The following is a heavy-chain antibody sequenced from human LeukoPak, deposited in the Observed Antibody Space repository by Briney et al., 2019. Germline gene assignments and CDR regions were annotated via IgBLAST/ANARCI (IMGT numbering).Heavy chain of an antibody. D-gene: IGHD1-7*01. V-gene: IGHV1-2*02. Sequence: ASVKVSCRASGYTFTAYLLHWVRQAPGQGLEWMGWINPNRGETDYAQNFQGRVTMTRDTSISTAYMELSRLRSDDTAVYYCARGLGLELHHYYYYMDVWGKGTTVTVSS. CDR3: ARGLGLELHHYYYYMDV. CDR2: INPNRGET. CDR1: GYTFTAYL. J-gene: IGHJ6*03.